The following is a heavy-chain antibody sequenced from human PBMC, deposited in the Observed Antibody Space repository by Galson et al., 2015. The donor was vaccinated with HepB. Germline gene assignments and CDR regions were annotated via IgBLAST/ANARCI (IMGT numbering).Heavy chain of an antibody. V-gene: IGHV1-58*01. CDR3: AAGSSTYFAYYYYMDD. CDR2: IGVSSGNT. D-gene: IGHD6-6*01. Sequence: SVKVSCKASGFTFTSSAVQWVRQPRGQRHEWIGCIGVSSGNTNYAQKLQERVTITTDMSTSTAYIELSSLRFEDTAVYYCAAGSSTYFAYYYYMDDWGKGTTVTVSS. CDR1: GFTFTSSA. J-gene: IGHJ6*03.